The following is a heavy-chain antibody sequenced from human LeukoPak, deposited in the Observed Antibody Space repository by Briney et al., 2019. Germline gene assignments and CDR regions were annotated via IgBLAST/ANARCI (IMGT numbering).Heavy chain of an antibody. CDR3: ARDLVASDGMDV. J-gene: IGHJ6*02. D-gene: IGHD2-15*01. Sequence: AGSLRLSCAASGFTFSSYWMSWVRQAPGKGLEWVANIKKDGSEKYYVDSVKGRFTNSRDNAKNSLYLQMNSRRGEDTAVYYCARDLVASDGMDVWGQGTTVTVSS. CDR1: GFTFSSYW. V-gene: IGHV3-7*01. CDR2: IKKDGSEK.